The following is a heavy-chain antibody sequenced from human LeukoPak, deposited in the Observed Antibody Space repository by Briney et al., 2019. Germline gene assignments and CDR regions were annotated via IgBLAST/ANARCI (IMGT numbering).Heavy chain of an antibody. CDR1: GGSISSYY. CDR3: ARLASGYFDY. V-gene: IGHV4-59*01. D-gene: IGHD3-10*01. CDR2: IYYSGST. J-gene: IGHJ4*02. Sequence: SETLSLTCTVSGGSISSYYWSWIRQPTGKGLEWIGYIYYSGSTNYNPSLKSRVTISVDTSKNQFSLKLSSVTAADTAVYCCARLASGYFDYWGQGTLVTVSS.